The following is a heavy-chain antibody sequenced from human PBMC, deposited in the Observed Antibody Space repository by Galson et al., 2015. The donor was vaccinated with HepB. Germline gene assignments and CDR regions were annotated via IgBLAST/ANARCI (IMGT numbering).Heavy chain of an antibody. J-gene: IGHJ4*02. D-gene: IGHD3-22*01. V-gene: IGHV5-51*03. CDR3: ARSPHYYDSSGYYSSPPYYFDY. CDR2: IYPDDSDT. Sequence: QSGAEVKKPGDSLKIACKGSGYSFTSHWIVWVRQMPGKGPEWMGIIYPDDSDTRYSPSFQGQVTISADKSISTAYLQWSSLKASDTAMYYCARSPHYYDSSGYYSSPPYYFDYCGQGTLVTVSS. CDR1: GYSFTSHW.